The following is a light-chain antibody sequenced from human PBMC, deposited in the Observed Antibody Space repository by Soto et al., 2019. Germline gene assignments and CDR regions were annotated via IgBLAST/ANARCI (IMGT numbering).Light chain of an antibody. CDR1: QSISSY. J-gene: IGKJ5*01. CDR3: QQRNYWPIT. Sequence: EIVLTQSPATLSLSPGERATLSCRASQSISSYLAWYQQRPGQTPRLLIYDASNRATGIPARFSGSGSGTDFTLTISSLEAEDFAVYYCQQRNYWPITFGQGTRLEIK. CDR2: DAS. V-gene: IGKV3-11*01.